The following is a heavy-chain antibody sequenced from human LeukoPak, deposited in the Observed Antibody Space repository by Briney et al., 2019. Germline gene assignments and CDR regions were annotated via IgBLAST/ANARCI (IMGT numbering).Heavy chain of an antibody. CDR2: INPSGGST. D-gene: IGHD2/OR15-2a*01. V-gene: IGHV1-46*01. J-gene: IGHJ3*01. Sequence: GASVKVSCKASGYTFATYYSHWVRQAPGQGLEWMGMINPSGGSTTYAQKFQGRLTMTRDMSTTTVYMELSSLRSEDTALYYCARDSLSLLVWGQGTMVTVSS. CDR3: ARDSLSLLV. CDR1: GYTFATYY.